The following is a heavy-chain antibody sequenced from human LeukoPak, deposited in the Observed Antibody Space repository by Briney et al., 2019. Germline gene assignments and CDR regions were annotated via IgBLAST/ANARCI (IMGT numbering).Heavy chain of an antibody. J-gene: IGHJ4*02. Sequence: SETLSLTCTVSGGSISSYYWSWIRQPPGKGLEWIGYISYSGSTNYNPSLKSRVTISVDTSKNQFSLKLSSVTAADTAVYYCARGGTYALVWGQGTLVTVSP. CDR3: ARGGTYALV. CDR1: GGSISSYY. V-gene: IGHV4-59*01. CDR2: ISYSGST. D-gene: IGHD3-16*01.